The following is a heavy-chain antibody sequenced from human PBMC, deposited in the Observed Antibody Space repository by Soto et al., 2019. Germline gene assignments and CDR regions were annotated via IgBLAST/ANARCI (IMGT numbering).Heavy chain of an antibody. CDR3: ARGILRPNHYMDV. V-gene: IGHV4-31*02. Sequence: RTWIRQHPGKGLEWIGYIYDSGSAFYNPSLKSRVTMSVDTSKNQFSLNLRSVTAADTAVFYCARGILRPNHYMDVWGKGTAVAVSS. J-gene: IGHJ6*03. D-gene: IGHD3-3*01. CDR2: IYDSGSA.